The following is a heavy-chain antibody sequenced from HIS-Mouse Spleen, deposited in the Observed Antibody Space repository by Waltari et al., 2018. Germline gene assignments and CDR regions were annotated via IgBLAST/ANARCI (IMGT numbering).Heavy chain of an antibody. CDR3: ARGGAVKWELPDDAFDI. CDR2: IYTSGST. Sequence: QVQLQESGPGLVKPSETLSLTCTVSGGSISSYYWSWIRQPAGKGLEWIGGIYTSGSTNYNPSLKSRVTMSVDTSKNQFSLKLSSVTAADTAVYYCARGGAVKWELPDDAFDIWGQGTMVTVSS. J-gene: IGHJ3*02. V-gene: IGHV4-4*07. D-gene: IGHD1-26*01. CDR1: GGSISSYY.